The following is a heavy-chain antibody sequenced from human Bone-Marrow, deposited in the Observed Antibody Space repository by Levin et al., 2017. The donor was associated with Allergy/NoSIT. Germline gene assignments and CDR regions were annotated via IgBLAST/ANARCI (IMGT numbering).Heavy chain of an antibody. J-gene: IGHJ5*02. V-gene: IGHV3-49*04. Sequence: GESLKISCTASGFTFGDYAMSWVRQAPGKGLEWVGFIRSKAYGGTTEYAASVKGRFTISRDDSKSIAYLQMNSLKTEDTAVYYCTRGYEYSSSSAWFDPWGQGTLVTVSS. CDR2: IRSKAYGGTT. D-gene: IGHD6-6*01. CDR1: GFTFGDYA. CDR3: TRGYEYSSSSAWFDP.